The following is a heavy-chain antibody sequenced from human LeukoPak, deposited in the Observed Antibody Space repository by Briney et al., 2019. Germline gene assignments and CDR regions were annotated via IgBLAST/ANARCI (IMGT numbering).Heavy chain of an antibody. J-gene: IGHJ6*04. CDR1: GFTFSDYY. V-gene: IGHV3-11*06. CDR2: ISSSSSYT. D-gene: IGHD4-17*01. Sequence: SLRLSCAASGFTFSDYYMSWIRQAPGKGLEWVSYISSSSSYTNYADSVKGRFTISRGNAKNSLYLQMNSLRAEDTAVYYCARASTTMTPYYCYGMDVWGKGTTVTVSS. CDR3: ARASTTMTPYYCYGMDV.